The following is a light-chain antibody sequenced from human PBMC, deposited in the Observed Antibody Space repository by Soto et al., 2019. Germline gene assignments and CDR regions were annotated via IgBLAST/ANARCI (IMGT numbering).Light chain of an antibody. Sequence: DIQMTQSPSTLSASVGDRVTITCRASQSVSTWLAWYQQKPGKAPKVLIYKASSLHSGVPSRFSGSGSGTEFTLTISSLQPDDFAIYYCQQYYSYPRTFGQGTKLEI. CDR3: QQYYSYPRT. V-gene: IGKV1-5*03. J-gene: IGKJ2*01. CDR2: KAS. CDR1: QSVSTW.